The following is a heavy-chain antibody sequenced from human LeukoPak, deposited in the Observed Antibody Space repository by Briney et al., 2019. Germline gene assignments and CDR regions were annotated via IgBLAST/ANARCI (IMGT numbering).Heavy chain of an antibody. CDR3: AKDRGTKYYYGSGRAY. CDR1: GFNFDNNE. J-gene: IGHJ4*02. Sequence: PGGSLRLSCAASGFNFDNNEMNWVRQAPGKGLEWVSYISRSGSTLFYADSVKGRFTNSRDNAKKSLYLQMNSLRAEDTAVYYCAKDRGTKYYYGSGRAYWGQGTLVTVSS. D-gene: IGHD3-10*01. CDR2: ISRSGSTL. V-gene: IGHV3-48*03.